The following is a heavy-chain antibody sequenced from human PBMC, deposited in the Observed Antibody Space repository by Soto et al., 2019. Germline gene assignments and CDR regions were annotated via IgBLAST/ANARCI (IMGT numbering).Heavy chain of an antibody. CDR2: INPNSGGT. V-gene: IGHV1-2*04. CDR1: GYTFTGYY. J-gene: IGHJ6*02. CDR3: ARGEYQLLDYYYYGMDV. Sequence: ASVKVSCKASGYTFTGYYMHWVRQAPGQGLEWMGWINPNSGGTNYAQKFQGWVTMTRDTSISTAYMELSRLRSDDTAVYYCARGEYQLLDYYYYGMDVWGQGTTVTV. D-gene: IGHD2-2*01.